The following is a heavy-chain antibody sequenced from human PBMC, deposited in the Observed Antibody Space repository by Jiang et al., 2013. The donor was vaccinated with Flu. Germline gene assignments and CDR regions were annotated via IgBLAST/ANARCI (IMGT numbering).Heavy chain of an antibody. Sequence: GVVQPGRSLRLSCAASGFTFSSYAMHWVRQAPGKGLEWVAVISYDGSNKYYADSVKGRFTISRDNSKNTLYLQMNSLRAEDTAVYYCARDHSSGWYLDYWGQGTLVTVSS. CDR2: ISYDGSNK. CDR3: ARDHSSGWYLDY. CDR1: GFTFSSYA. D-gene: IGHD6-19*01. J-gene: IGHJ4*02. V-gene: IGHV3-30-3*01.